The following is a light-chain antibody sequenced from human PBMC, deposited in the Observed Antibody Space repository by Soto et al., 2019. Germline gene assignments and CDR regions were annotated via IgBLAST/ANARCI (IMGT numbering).Light chain of an antibody. Sequence: QSALTQPASVSGSPGQSITISCTGTSSDVGGYNFVSWYQHHPGKAPKLMIYDVSNRPSGVSNRFSGSKSGNTASLTISGLQAEDEADYYCSSYTSSSILYVFGTGTKV. CDR2: DVS. CDR1: SSDVGGYNF. V-gene: IGLV2-14*03. CDR3: SSYTSSSILYV. J-gene: IGLJ1*01.